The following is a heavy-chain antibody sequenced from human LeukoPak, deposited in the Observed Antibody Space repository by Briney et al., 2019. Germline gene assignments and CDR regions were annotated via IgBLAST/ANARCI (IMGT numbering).Heavy chain of an antibody. Sequence: GGSLRLSCAASGFIFSSFRMNGVRQAPGKGLECVSSISSSGSLIYYADSMKGRFTVSRDNAKNSLFLQLNSLRAEDTAVYYCARNYYDSSGYYYAFDYWGQGTLVTVSS. J-gene: IGHJ4*02. CDR2: ISSSGSLI. V-gene: IGHV3-21*01. CDR3: ARNYYDSSGYYYAFDY. D-gene: IGHD3-22*01. CDR1: GFIFSSFR.